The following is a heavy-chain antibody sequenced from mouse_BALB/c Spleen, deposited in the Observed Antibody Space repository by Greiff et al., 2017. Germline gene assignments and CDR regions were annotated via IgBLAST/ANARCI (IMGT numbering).Heavy chain of an antibody. V-gene: IGHV2-9*02. CDR1: GFSLTSYG. D-gene: IGHD1-1*01. J-gene: IGHJ1*01. Sequence: QVQLKESGPGLVAPSQSLSITCTVSGFSLTSYGVHWVRQPPGKGLEWLGVIWAGGSTNYNSALMSRLSISKDNSKSQVFLKMNSLQTDDTAMYYCAREGGSGYFDVWGAGTTVTVSS. CDR2: IWAGGST. CDR3: AREGGSGYFDV.